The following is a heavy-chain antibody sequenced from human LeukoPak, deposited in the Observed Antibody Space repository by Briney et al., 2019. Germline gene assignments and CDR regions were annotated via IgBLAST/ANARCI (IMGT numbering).Heavy chain of an antibody. Sequence: PSETLSLTCSVSGDSITTSYWNWIRQPPGQGLERIGSIFYSGNTKYNPALQSRVTISVDTSKNQFSLEVNSVTAADTAVYYCARGRLSPSAFRPFEHWGRGTLVTVSS. CDR3: ARGRLSPSAFRPFEH. V-gene: IGHV4-59*01. J-gene: IGHJ4*02. CDR2: IFYSGNT. CDR1: GDSITTSY. D-gene: IGHD2/OR15-2a*01.